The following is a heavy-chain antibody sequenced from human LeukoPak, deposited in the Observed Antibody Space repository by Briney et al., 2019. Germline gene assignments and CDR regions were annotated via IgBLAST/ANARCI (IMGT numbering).Heavy chain of an antibody. CDR2: IYSGGST. CDR1: GFTVSKNY. D-gene: IGHD6-6*01. V-gene: IGHV3-53*01. Sequence: GGSLRLSCAASGFTVSKNYMSWVRQAPGKGLEWVSVIYSGGSTYYADSVKGRFTIPRDNSKNTLYLQMNSLRAEDTAVYYCAKDFNHAYSSSSAFDYWGQGTLVTVSS. J-gene: IGHJ4*02. CDR3: AKDFNHAYSSSSAFDY.